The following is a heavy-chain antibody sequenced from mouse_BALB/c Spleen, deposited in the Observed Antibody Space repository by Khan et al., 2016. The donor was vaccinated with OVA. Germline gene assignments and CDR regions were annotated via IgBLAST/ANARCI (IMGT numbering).Heavy chain of an antibody. J-gene: IGHJ4*01. CDR3: AREIYYDYAYYYAMDY. D-gene: IGHD2-4*01. CDR1: GFSLTGYG. CDR2: IWGDGST. V-gene: IGHV2-6-7*01. Sequence: QVQLQQPGPGLVAPSQSLSITCTVSGFSLTGYGVNWVRQPPGKGLEWLGMIWGDGSTDYNSALKSRLSISKDNSKGQVFLKMNSLHTDDTARYYCAREIYYDYAYYYAMDYWGQGTSVTVAA.